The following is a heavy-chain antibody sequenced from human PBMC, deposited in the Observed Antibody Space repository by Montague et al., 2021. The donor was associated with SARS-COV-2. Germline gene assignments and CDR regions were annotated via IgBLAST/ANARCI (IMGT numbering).Heavy chain of an antibody. CDR2: VYYSGRS. CDR1: GDSISTSY. Sequence: SETLSLTCTVSGDSISTSYWAWIRQPPGKGLEWIGYVYYSGRSSYNSSLKSRVTISVDTSKNQFSLNLRSVTAADTAVYFCVRAARRDHDTADLYHSKGMDLWGQGTTVTVSS. D-gene: IGHD6-6*01. J-gene: IGHJ6*02. CDR3: VRAARRDHDTADLYHSKGMDL. V-gene: IGHV4-59*01.